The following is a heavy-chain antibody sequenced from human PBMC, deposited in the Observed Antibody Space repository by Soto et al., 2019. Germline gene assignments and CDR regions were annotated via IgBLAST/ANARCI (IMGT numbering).Heavy chain of an antibody. CDR1: GGSISSSNW. CDR3: ARDTYGSGSYYNLYYFGMDV. CDR2: NYHSGRT. V-gene: IGHV4-4*02. D-gene: IGHD3-10*01. Sequence: SETLTLTCAVYGGSISSSNWWSWVRQPPGKGLEWIGENYHSGRTNYNPSLKSRVTISVDKSKNQFSLKLSSVTDADTAVYYCARDTYGSGSYYNLYYFGMDVWGQGTTVTVSS. J-gene: IGHJ6*02.